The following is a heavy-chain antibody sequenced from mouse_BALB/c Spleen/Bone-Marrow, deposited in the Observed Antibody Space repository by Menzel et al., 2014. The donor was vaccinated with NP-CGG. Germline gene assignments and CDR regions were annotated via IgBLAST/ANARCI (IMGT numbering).Heavy chain of an antibody. CDR3: AGYYFGSLLDY. Sequence: VQLQQSGAELVKSGASVKLSCTASGFTIKDTYMHWVKQRPEQGLEWIGRIDPANGNNKYDPKFQGKATLTADTSSNTAYLKLSSLASEDTAVCECAGYYFGSLLDYWGQGTTLTVSS. J-gene: IGHJ2*01. CDR2: IDPANGNN. CDR1: GFTIKDTY. D-gene: IGHD1-1*01. V-gene: IGHV14-3*02.